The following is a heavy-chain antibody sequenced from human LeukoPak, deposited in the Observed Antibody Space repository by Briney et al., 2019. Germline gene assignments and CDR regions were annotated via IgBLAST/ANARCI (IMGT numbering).Heavy chain of an antibody. V-gene: IGHV3-30*04. D-gene: IGHD6-13*01. CDR1: GFTFSSYA. CDR2: ISYDGSNK. Sequence: GGSLRLSCAASGFTFSSYAMHWVRQAPGKGLEWVPVISYDGSNKYYADSVRGRFTISRDNSENTLYLQMNSLRAEDTAVYYCARDSVPRQQLVPFDYWGQGTLVTVSS. CDR3: ARDSVPRQQLVPFDY. J-gene: IGHJ4*02.